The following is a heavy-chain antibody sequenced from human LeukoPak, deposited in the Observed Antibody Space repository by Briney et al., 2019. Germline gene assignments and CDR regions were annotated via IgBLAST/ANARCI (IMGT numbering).Heavy chain of an antibody. Sequence: SVKVSSKASGGTFRTYAISWVRQAPGQGLEWMGRLIPVFGAATYARKFQGRVTITTDKSADTAYMEMSSLRSEDTAVYYCARDLTTEQPNWLDPWGQGTLVTVSS. CDR1: GGTFRTYA. D-gene: IGHD4-17*01. V-gene: IGHV1-69*05. CDR3: ARDLTTEQPNWLDP. J-gene: IGHJ5*02. CDR2: LIPVFGAA.